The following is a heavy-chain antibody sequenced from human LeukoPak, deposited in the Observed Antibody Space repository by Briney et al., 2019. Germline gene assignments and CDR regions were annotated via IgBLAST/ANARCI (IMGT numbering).Heavy chain of an antibody. CDR1: GFTFGDYA. V-gene: IGHV3-23*01. Sequence: GGSLRLSCTASGFTFGDYAMSWFRQAPGKGLEWVSTITKSGDSTYYVDSVKGRFTISGDNSKNTLYLQMNSLRAEDTAKYYCTKDYCGKFCSAVWGQGTTVTVSS. CDR3: TKDYCGKFCSAV. J-gene: IGHJ6*02. D-gene: IGHD3-9*01. CDR2: ITKSGDST.